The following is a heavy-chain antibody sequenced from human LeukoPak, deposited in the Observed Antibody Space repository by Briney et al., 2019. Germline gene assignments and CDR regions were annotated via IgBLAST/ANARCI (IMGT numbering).Heavy chain of an antibody. D-gene: IGHD5-18*01. Sequence: GGSLRLSCAASGYTFDTYGMTWARQAPGKGLEWVSSISGSGYNTYYADSVKGRFTVSRDNSKNTLYLQMNSLRAEDTAVYYCAKDQEGGYRPDYWGQGTLVTVSS. V-gene: IGHV3-23*01. J-gene: IGHJ4*02. CDR3: AKDQEGGYRPDY. CDR2: ISGSGYNT. CDR1: GYTFDTYG.